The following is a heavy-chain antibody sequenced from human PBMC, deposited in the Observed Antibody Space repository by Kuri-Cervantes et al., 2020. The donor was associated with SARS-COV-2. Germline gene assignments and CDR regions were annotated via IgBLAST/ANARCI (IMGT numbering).Heavy chain of an antibody. CDR1: GFTFSSYS. V-gene: IGHV3-21*01. J-gene: IGHJ6*03. CDR2: ISSSSSYI. CDR3: ARVAGEGPIYYYYMDV. Sequence: GGSLRLSCAASGFTFSSYSMNWVRQAPGKGLEWVSSISSSSSYIYYADSVKGRFTISRDNAKNSLYLQMNSPRAEDTAVYYCARVAGEGPIYYYYMDVWGKGTTVTVSS. D-gene: IGHD3-10*01.